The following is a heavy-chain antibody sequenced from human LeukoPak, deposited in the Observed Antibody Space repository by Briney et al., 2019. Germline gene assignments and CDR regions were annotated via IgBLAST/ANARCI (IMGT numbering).Heavy chain of an antibody. CDR1: GGSFSGYY. CDR2: INHSGST. V-gene: IGHV4-34*01. CDR3: ARQHRQYYYDSSGYYSKAYYFDY. J-gene: IGHJ4*02. Sequence: PSETLSLTCAVYGGSFSGYYWSWIRQPPGKGLEWIGEINHSGSTNYNPSLKSRVTISVDTSKNQFSLKLSSVTAADTAVYYCARQHRQYYYDSSGYYSKAYYFDYWGQGTLVTVSS. D-gene: IGHD3-22*01.